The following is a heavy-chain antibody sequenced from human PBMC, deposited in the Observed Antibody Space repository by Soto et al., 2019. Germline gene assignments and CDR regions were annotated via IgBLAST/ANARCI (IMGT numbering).Heavy chain of an antibody. Sequence: AGGSLRLSCAASGFTVSSNYMSWVRQAPGKGLEWVSVIYSGGSTYYADSVKGRFTISRDNSKNTLYLQMNSLRAEDTAVYYCARHSGSSYYFDYWGQGTLVTVSS. CDR2: IYSGGST. CDR3: ARHSGSSYYFDY. CDR1: GFTVSSNY. D-gene: IGHD1-26*01. V-gene: IGHV3-53*01. J-gene: IGHJ4*02.